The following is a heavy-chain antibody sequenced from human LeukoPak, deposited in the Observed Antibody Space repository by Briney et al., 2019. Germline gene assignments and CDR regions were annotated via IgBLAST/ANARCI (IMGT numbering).Heavy chain of an antibody. J-gene: IGHJ4*02. CDR3: ARIRSGWQFYYFDY. CDR1: GFSLSTSGMC. Sequence: SSPTLVEPTQTLTLTCTFSGFSLSTSGMCVSWIRQPPGKALEWLARIDWDDDKYYSTSLKTRLTISRDTSKNQVVLTMTNMDPVDTATYYCARIRSGWQFYYFDYWGQGTLVTVSS. V-gene: IGHV2-70*11. CDR2: IDWDDDK. D-gene: IGHD6-19*01.